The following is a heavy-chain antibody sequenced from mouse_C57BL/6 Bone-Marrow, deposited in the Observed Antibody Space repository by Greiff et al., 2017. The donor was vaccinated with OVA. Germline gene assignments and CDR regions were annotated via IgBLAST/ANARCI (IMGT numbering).Heavy chain of an antibody. CDR1: GYTFTSYW. CDR3: AVYGSSYGAWFAY. V-gene: IGHV1-59*01. J-gene: IGHJ3*01. D-gene: IGHD1-1*01. CDR2: IDPSDSYT. Sequence: QVQLQQPGAELVRPGTSVKLSCKASGYTFTSYWMHWVKQRPGQGLEWIGVIDPSDSYTNYNQKFKGKATLTVDTSSITAYMQLSSLTSEDSAVDYCAVYGSSYGAWFAYWGQGTLVTVSA.